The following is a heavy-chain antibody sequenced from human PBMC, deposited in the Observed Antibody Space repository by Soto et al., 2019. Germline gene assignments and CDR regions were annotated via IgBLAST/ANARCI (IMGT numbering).Heavy chain of an antibody. CDR3: ARGAPSHYYFFALDV. CDR1: GYRFTDYY. Sequence: QAHLVQSGAEVKKTGASVKVSCRAIGYRFTDYYLHWVRQAPGQGLYWMGWIKPSTGGASYAERVQAGVIRTSDTSMNTVYMEMSNLTSDDTAHYFCARGAPSHYYFFALDVWGPGTPVTVSS. J-gene: IGHJ6*02. V-gene: IGHV1-2*02. CDR2: IKPSTGGA. D-gene: IGHD1-26*01.